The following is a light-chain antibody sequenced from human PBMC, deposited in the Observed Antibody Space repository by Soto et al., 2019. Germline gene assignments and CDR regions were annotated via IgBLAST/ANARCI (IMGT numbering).Light chain of an antibody. Sequence: DIHMTQSPSSVSVSVGGRVTITCRASQGITSWLVWYQQKPDKAPKFLIYAASSLQSGVTSRFSGSGSGTDFSLTISSLQPEDFATYYCQQTDSFPYTFGRGTKVDIK. V-gene: IGKV1-12*01. CDR1: QGITSW. CDR3: QQTDSFPYT. J-gene: IGKJ2*01. CDR2: AAS.